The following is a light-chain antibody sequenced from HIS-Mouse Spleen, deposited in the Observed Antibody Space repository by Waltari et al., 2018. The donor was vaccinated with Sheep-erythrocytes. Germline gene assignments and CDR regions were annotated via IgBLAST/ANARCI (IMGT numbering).Light chain of an antibody. J-gene: IGLJ2*01. CDR3: QAWDSSTVV. CDR1: KLGDKY. V-gene: IGLV3-1*01. CDR2: QDS. Sequence: SYELTQPPSVSVSPGQTASITCSGDKLGDKYACWYHQKPCQSPVLVIYQDSKRPSGIPERFSGAKSGNTATLTISGTQAMDEADYYCQAWDSSTVVFGGGTKLTVL.